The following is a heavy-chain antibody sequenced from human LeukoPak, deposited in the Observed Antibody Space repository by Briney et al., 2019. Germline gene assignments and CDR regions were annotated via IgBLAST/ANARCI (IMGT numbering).Heavy chain of an antibody. V-gene: IGHV3-30*03. J-gene: IGHJ4*02. CDR2: ISYDGSNK. CDR3: ARVGGDISFDY. CDR1: GFTFSSYG. D-gene: IGHD3-9*01. Sequence: GRSLRLSCAASGFTFSSYGMHWVRQAPGKGLEWVAVISYDGSNKYYADSVKGRFTISRDNSKNTLYLQMNSLRAEDTAVYYCARVGGDISFDYWGQGTLVTVSS.